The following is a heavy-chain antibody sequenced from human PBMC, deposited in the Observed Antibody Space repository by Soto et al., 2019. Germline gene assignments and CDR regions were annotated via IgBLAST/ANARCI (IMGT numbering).Heavy chain of an antibody. CDR3: TPLLSNGIYNFDS. D-gene: IGHD2-8*01. V-gene: IGHV3-15*01. CDR2: IKGEADGGTT. CDR1: GFTFNNAW. Sequence: HLVESGGGLVKPGGSLRLSCAASGFTFNNAWMSWVRQAPGKGLEWVGRIKGEADGGTTDYAAPVKGRITISRDHSKDAPSRRMNSLKPEDTAVYYCTPLLSNGIYNFDSWGQGTPVTVSS. J-gene: IGHJ4*02.